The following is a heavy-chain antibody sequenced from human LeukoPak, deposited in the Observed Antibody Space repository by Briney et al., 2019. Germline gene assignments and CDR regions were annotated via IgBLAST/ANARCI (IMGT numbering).Heavy chain of an antibody. J-gene: IGHJ4*02. CDR2: INPNSGGT. Sequence: GASVTVSCTASGYTFTGYYMHGVRQAPGQGLEWMGWINPNSGGTNCAQKFQGRVTMTRDTSISTAYMELSRLRSDATAVYYCARIAVGYSGYDSGYSFDYWGQGTLVTVSS. CDR3: ARIAVGYSGYDSGYSFDY. D-gene: IGHD5-12*01. CDR1: GYTFTGYY. V-gene: IGHV1-2*02.